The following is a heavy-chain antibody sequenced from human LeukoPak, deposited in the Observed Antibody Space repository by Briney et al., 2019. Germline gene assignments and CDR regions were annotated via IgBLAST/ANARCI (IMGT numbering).Heavy chain of an antibody. D-gene: IGHD1-20*01. Sequence: PSETLSLTCTVSGGSISSSSYYWRWIRQPPGKGLEWIGSIYYSGSTYYNPSLKSQVTISVDTSKNQFSLKLSSVTAADTAVYYCAKYNWNDEALDYWGQGTLVTVSS. J-gene: IGHJ4*02. CDR2: IYYSGST. V-gene: IGHV4-39*01. CDR3: AKYNWNDEALDY. CDR1: GGSISSSSYY.